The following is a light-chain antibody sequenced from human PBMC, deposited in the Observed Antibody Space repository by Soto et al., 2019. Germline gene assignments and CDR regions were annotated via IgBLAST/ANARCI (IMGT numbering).Light chain of an antibody. CDR1: QSISSW. CDR2: NAS. J-gene: IGKJ1*01. CDR3: RQYNSYPWT. V-gene: IGKV1-5*03. Sequence: DIQMTQSPSTLSASVGDRVTLTCRASQSISSWLAWYQQKPGKAPKRLIYNASTLESGVPSRCSGSGSWTEFTLTISSLQPDEFAALYCRQYNSYPWTFGQGTKVEIK.